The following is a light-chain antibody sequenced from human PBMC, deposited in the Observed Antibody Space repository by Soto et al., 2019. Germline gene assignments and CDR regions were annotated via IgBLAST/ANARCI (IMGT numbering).Light chain of an antibody. J-gene: IGKJ5*01. CDR1: QGVNYY. CDR3: QQRGDWPIT. Sequence: EIILTQSPATLSLSPGERASLSCRASQGVNYYLAWYQQKPGQAPRLLIYDASNRATGIPARFSGSGSGTDFTLTISSLEPEDFAVYYCQQRGDWPITFGQGTRLEIK. CDR2: DAS. V-gene: IGKV3-11*01.